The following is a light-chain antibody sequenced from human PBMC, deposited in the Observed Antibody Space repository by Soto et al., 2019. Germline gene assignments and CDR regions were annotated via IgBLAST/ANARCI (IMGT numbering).Light chain of an antibody. V-gene: IGKV1-5*01. CDR2: DAS. CDR1: QNIRSR. CDR3: QQYHTYWT. Sequence: DFQMTQSPSTLSPSVGDRFTITCRASQNIRSRLAWFQQKPGKAPKLLIYDASSLESGVPQRFSGSGSGTEFTLTISSLQTDDFSTYYCQQYHTYWTFGQGTKVDI. J-gene: IGKJ1*01.